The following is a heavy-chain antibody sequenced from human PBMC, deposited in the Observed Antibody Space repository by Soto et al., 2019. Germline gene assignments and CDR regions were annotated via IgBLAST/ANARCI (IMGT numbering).Heavy chain of an antibody. D-gene: IGHD5-18*01. CDR1: GYTFTSYY. V-gene: IGHV1-46*01. J-gene: IGHJ3*02. CDR3: ARIISPGYSYGYAFDI. CDR2: INPSGGST. Sequence: ASVKVSCKASGYTFTSYYMHWVRQAPGQGLEWMGIINPSGGSTSYAQKFQGRVTMTRDTSTSTVYMELSSLRSEDTAVYYCARIISPGYSYGYAFDIWGQGTMVTVSS.